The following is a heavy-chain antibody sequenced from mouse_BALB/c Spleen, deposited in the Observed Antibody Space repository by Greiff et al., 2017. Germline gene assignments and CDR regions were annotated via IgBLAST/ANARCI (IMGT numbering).Heavy chain of an antibody. CDR1: GYSFTSYW. CDR3: ARRGNLYAMDY. V-gene: IGHV1S127*01. CDR2: IDPSDSET. Sequence: VQLQQSGPQLVRPGASVKISCKASGYSFTSYWMHWVKQRPGQGLEWIGMIDPSDSETRLNQKFKDKATLTVDKSSSTAYMQLCSPTSEDSAVYYCARRGNLYAMDYWGQGTSVTVSS. D-gene: IGHD2-1*01. J-gene: IGHJ4*01.